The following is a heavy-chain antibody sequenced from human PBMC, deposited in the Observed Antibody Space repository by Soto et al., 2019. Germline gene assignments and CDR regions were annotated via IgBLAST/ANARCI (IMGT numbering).Heavy chain of an antibody. Sequence: QVQLQQWGAGLLKPSETLSLTCAVYGGSFSGYYWSWIRQPPGKGLEWIGEINHSGSTNYNPSLKSRVTISVDTSKNQFSLKLSSVTAADTAVYYCARCREGPIHYFSRFGECSLFDYWGQGTLVTVSS. CDR3: ARCREGPIHYFSRFGECSLFDY. D-gene: IGHD3-10*01. CDR1: GGSFSGYY. J-gene: IGHJ4*02. CDR2: INHSGST. V-gene: IGHV4-34*01.